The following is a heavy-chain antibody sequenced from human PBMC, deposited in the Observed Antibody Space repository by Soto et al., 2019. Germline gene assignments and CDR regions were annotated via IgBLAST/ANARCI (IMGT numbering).Heavy chain of an antibody. J-gene: IGHJ5*02. D-gene: IGHD5-18*01. CDR2: IYYSGST. V-gene: IGHV4-31*03. Sequence: QVQLQESGPGLVKPSQTLSLTCTVSGGSLSSGGYYWSWIRQHPGKGLECIGYIYYSGSTYYNPSLKSRVTISVDTSKNQFSLKLSSVTAADTAVYYCARASGYSYGPYGYWFDPWGQGTLVTVSS. CDR3: ARASGYSYGPYGYWFDP. CDR1: GGSLSSGGYY.